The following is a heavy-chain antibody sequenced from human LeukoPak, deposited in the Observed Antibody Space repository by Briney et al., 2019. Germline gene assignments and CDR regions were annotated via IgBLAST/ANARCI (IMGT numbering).Heavy chain of an antibody. Sequence: ASVKVYCKASGYTFTSYDINWVRQATGQGLEWMGWMNPNSGNTGYAQKFQGRVTITRNTSISTAYMELSSLRSEDTAVYYCARGGSSTRTGGYYFDYWGQGTLVTVSS. J-gene: IGHJ4*02. D-gene: IGHD2-2*01. CDR3: ARGGSSTRTGGYYFDY. CDR1: GYTFTSYD. V-gene: IGHV1-8*03. CDR2: MNPNSGNT.